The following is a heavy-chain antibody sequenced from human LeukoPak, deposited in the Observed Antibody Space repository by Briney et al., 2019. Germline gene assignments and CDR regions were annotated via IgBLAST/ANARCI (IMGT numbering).Heavy chain of an antibody. V-gene: IGHV1-69*01. CDR3: ARDGVSSGYYHTFDY. D-gene: IGHD3-22*01. J-gene: IGHJ4*02. CDR2: IIPIFGTA. Sequence: GSSVKVSCKASGGTFSSYAISWVRQAPGQGLEWMGGIIPIFGTANYAQKFQGRVTITADESTSTAYMELSSLRSEGTAVYYCARDGVSSGYYHTFDYWGQGTLVTVSS. CDR1: GGTFSSYA.